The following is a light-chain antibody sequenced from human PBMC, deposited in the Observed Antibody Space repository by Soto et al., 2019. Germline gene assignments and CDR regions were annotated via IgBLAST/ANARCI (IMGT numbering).Light chain of an antibody. CDR2: DDS. CDR3: GTWDNSLRAWL. V-gene: IGLV1-51*01. J-gene: IGLJ3*02. Sequence: QSVLTQPPSVSAAPGQKVTISCSGSSSNIGNNYVSWFQQFPGTAPKVLIYDDSNRPSGLPGRFSGSKSGTSATLGITGLQTGDEADYYCGTWDNSLRAWLFGGGTKLTVL. CDR1: SSNIGNNY.